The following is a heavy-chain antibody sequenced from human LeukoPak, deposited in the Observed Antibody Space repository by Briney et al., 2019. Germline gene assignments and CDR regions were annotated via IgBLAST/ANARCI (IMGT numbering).Heavy chain of an antibody. Sequence: PGGSLRLSCAASGFTFSSYSMNWVRQAPGKGLEWVSYISSSSSTIYYADSVKGRFTISRDNAKNSLYLQMNSLRAEDTAVYYCARDGVGASDSFDYWGQGTLVTVSS. D-gene: IGHD1-26*01. CDR1: GFTFSSYS. CDR3: ARDGVGASDSFDY. J-gene: IGHJ4*02. V-gene: IGHV3-48*04. CDR2: ISSSSSTI.